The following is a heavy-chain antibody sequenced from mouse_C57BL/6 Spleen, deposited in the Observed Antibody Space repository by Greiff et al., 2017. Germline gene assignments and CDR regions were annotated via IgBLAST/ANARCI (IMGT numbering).Heavy chain of an antibody. V-gene: IGHV8-12*01. Sequence: QVTLKECGPGILQSSQTLSLTCSFSGFSLSTSGMGVSWIRQPSGKGLEWLAHIYWDDDKRYNPSLKSRLTISKDTSRNQVFLKITSVDTADTATYYCARRATGSHFDYWGQGTTLTVSS. D-gene: IGHD4-1*01. CDR3: ARRATGSHFDY. CDR2: IYWDDDK. J-gene: IGHJ2*01. CDR1: GFSLSTSGMG.